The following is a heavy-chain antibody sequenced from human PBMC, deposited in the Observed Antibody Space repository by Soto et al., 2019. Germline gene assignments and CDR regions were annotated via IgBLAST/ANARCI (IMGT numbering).Heavy chain of an antibody. CDR3: ARNGIEVVWRGFHF. V-gene: IGHV4-39*01. J-gene: IGHJ4*02. D-gene: IGHD3-10*01. CDR2: SSYNGGT. CDR1: TDSSSFTNSY. Sequence: SETLSLTCTVSTDSSSFTNSYWGWIRQPPGKGLQWIGSSSYNGGTFYNPSLKGRVVISFDTSKKQSSLQVTSVTAADTAVYFCARNGIEVVWRGFHFWGQGSPVTVSS.